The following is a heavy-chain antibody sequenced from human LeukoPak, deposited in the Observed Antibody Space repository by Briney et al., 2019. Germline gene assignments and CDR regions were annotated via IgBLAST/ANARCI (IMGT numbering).Heavy chain of an antibody. CDR1: GYTFTCYY. V-gene: IGHV1-2*06. Sequence: ASVKVSCKSSGYTFTCYYMHWVRQAPGQGLEWMGRINPNRGGTNYAQKFQGRVTMTRDTSISTAYMDLSRLRSDDTAVYYCARAQTYYYDSSGYYYSDYWGQGTLVAVSS. D-gene: IGHD3-22*01. J-gene: IGHJ4*02. CDR3: ARAQTYYYDSSGYYYSDY. CDR2: INPNRGGT.